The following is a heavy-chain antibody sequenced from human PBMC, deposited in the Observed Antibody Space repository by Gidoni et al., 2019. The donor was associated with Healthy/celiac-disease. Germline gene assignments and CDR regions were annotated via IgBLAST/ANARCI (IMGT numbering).Heavy chain of an antibody. V-gene: IGHV4-31*03. J-gene: IGHJ4*02. CDR1: GGSISSGGYY. CDR3: ARDTSEGPHGDYVDY. CDR2: IYYSGST. Sequence: QVQLQESGPGLVQPSQTLSLTCTVSGGSISSGGYYWSWIRQHPGKGLEWIGYIYYSGSTYYNPSLKSRVTISVDTSKNQFSLKLSSVTAADTAVYYCARDTSEGPHGDYVDYWGQGTLVTVSS. D-gene: IGHD4-17*01.